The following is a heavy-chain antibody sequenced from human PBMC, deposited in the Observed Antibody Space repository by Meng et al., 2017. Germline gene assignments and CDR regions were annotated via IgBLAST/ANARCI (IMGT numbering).Heavy chain of an antibody. CDR3: VLWFGELSFDY. Sequence: QVPLWQSGVEVKKAGASVKGSCKASGYTFTSYGISWVRQAPGQGLEWMGWISAYNGNTNYAQKLQGRVTMTTDTSTSTAYMELRSLRSDDTAVYYCVLWFGELSFDYWGQGTLVTVSS. J-gene: IGHJ4*02. V-gene: IGHV1-18*01. CDR2: ISAYNGNT. CDR1: GYTFTSYG. D-gene: IGHD3-10*01.